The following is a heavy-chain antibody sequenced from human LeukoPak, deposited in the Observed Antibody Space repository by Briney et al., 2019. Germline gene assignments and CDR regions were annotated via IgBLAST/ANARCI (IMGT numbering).Heavy chain of an antibody. V-gene: IGHV4-4*07. J-gene: IGHJ4*02. D-gene: IGHD1-7*01. CDR1: GGSIRSYY. CDR3: ARESGPGTDKDY. CDR2: IYTSGST. Sequence: SETLSLTCTVSGGSIRSYYWSWIRQPAGKGLEWIGRIYTSGSTNYNPSLKSRVTISVDTSKNQFSLKLSSVTAADTAVYYCARESGPGTDKDYWGQGTLVTVSS.